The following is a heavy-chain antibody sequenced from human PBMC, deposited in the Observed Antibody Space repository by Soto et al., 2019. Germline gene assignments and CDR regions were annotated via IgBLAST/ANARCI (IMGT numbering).Heavy chain of an antibody. Sequence: VQLVESGGGLINPGGSLRLSCAASGFTVSSNYLTWVRQAPGRGLKWVSVLYPDGRAYYADSVKGRFTISTDNSKNSVYLHMSTLRAEDTAVYYCARGLGRQNHDNRGYFHLDYWGQGSLVTVSS. V-gene: IGHV3-53*01. CDR1: GFTVSSNY. J-gene: IGHJ4*02. CDR3: ARGLGRQNHDNRGYFHLDY. D-gene: IGHD3-22*01. CDR2: LYPDGRA.